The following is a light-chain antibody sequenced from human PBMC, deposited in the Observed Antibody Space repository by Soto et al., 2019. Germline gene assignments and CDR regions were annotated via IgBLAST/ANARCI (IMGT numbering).Light chain of an antibody. CDR1: QDITNS. Sequence: DIQMTQSPSSLSASVGDRVTITCQASQDITNSLNWYQQKPGKAPKLLICDASNLETGVPSRFRGSGSGTDFPFSIASLQPEVIATNYWQQNNGLPTFGGGTKVEIK. V-gene: IGKV1-33*01. J-gene: IGKJ4*01. CDR2: DAS. CDR3: QQNNGLPT.